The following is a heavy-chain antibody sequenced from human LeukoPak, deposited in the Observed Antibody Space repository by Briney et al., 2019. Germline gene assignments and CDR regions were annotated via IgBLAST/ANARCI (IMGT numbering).Heavy chain of an antibody. D-gene: IGHD6-19*01. CDR3: ARDTPGIAVAGTGNFDY. V-gene: IGHV4-34*01. CDR1: GGSFTGYY. CDR2: INHSGST. Sequence: SETLSLTCAVYGGSFTGYYWSWIRQPPGKGLEWIGEINHSGSTNYNPSLKSRVTISVDTSKNQFSLQLNSVTPEDTAVYYCARDTPGIAVAGTGNFDYWGQGTLVTVSS. J-gene: IGHJ4*02.